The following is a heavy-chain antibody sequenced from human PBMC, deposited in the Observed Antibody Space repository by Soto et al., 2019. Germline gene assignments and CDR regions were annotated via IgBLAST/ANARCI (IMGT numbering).Heavy chain of an antibody. Sequence: ASVKVSCKASGYTFTSYGISWVRQAPGQGLEWMGWISAYNGNTNYAQKLQGRVTMTTDTSTSTAYMELRSLRSDDTAVYYCARAQGDRYCSGGSCYRIDYWGQGTLVTVSS. CDR1: GYTFTSYG. J-gene: IGHJ4*02. CDR2: ISAYNGNT. V-gene: IGHV1-18*01. CDR3: ARAQGDRYCSGGSCYRIDY. D-gene: IGHD2-15*01.